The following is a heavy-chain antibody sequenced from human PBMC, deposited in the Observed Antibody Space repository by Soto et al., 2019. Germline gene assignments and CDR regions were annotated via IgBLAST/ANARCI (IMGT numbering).Heavy chain of an antibody. D-gene: IGHD3-22*01. CDR1: GGTFSSYA. Sequence: SVKVSCKASGGTFSSYAISWVRQAPGQGLEWMGGIIPIFGTANYAQKFQGRVTITADKSTSTAYMELSSLRSEDTAVYYCAIWDLIVVADQDSPFDYWGQGTLVTVSS. CDR3: AIWDLIVVADQDSPFDY. CDR2: IIPIFGTA. J-gene: IGHJ4*02. V-gene: IGHV1-69*06.